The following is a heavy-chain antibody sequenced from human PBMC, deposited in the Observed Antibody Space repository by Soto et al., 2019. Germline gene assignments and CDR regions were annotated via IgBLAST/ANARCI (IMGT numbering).Heavy chain of an antibody. CDR1: GYTFTSYA. J-gene: IGHJ4*02. Sequence: ASVKVSCKASGYTFTSYAMHWVRQAPGQRLEWMGWINAGNGNTKYSQKFQGRVTITRDTSASAAYMELSSLRSEDTAVYYCARGIAPYYFDYWGQGTLVTVSS. V-gene: IGHV1-3*01. CDR3: ARGIAPYYFDY. D-gene: IGHD6-13*01. CDR2: INAGNGNT.